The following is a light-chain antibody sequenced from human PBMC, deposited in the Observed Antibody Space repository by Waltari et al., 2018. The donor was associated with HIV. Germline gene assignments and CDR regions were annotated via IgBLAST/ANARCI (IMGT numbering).Light chain of an antibody. Sequence: QSALTQPASVSGSPGQSITISCTGTSSDVGGYNYVSWYQQHPGKAPKLMIYDVSKRPSGVSNRVSGSKSGNTASLTISGLQAEDEADYYCSSYTSSSTLVFGGGTKLTVL. V-gene: IGLV2-14*01. CDR3: SSYTSSSTLV. J-gene: IGLJ2*01. CDR1: SSDVGGYNY. CDR2: DVS.